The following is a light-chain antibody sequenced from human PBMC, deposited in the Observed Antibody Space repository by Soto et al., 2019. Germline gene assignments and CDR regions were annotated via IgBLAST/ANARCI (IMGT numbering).Light chain of an antibody. CDR3: CSYADTNTLV. CDR2: EDT. Sequence: QSALTQPASVSGSPGQSITISCTGTSSDVGSYNLVSWYQQHPGKAPKLMIYEDTKRPSGVSNRFSGSKSGNTASLTISGLQAEDEADYHCCSYADTNTLVFGGGTKLTVL. V-gene: IGLV2-23*01. J-gene: IGLJ2*01. CDR1: SSDVGSYNL.